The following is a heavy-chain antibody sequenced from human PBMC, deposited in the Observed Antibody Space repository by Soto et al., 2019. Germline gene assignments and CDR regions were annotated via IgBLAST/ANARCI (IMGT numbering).Heavy chain of an antibody. J-gene: IGHJ6*02. CDR2: IIPIFGTA. V-gene: IGHV1-69*13. D-gene: IGHD3-9*01. Sequence: GASVKVSCKASGGTFSSYAISWVRQAPGQGLEWMGGIIPIFGTANYAQKFQGRVTITADESTSTAYMELSSLRSEDKAVYYCARTLILTDGGRRYYYGMDVWGQGTTVTVSS. CDR3: ARTLILTDGGRRYYYGMDV. CDR1: GGTFSSYA.